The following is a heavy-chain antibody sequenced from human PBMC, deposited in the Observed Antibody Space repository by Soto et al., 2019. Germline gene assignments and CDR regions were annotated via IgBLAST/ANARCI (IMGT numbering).Heavy chain of an antibody. CDR1: GGSIRVTDYF. D-gene: IGHD7-27*01. CDR2: IYHSGST. CDR3: ARDSGWFDP. J-gene: IGHJ5*02. V-gene: IGHV4-39*01. Sequence: SETLSLTCTVSGGSIRVTDYFWGWIRQPPGKALEWIASIYHSGSTYYNPSLKSQVTMSVDTSNNQFALTLNSVTAADTAVYFCARDSGWFDPWGQGTLVTVSS.